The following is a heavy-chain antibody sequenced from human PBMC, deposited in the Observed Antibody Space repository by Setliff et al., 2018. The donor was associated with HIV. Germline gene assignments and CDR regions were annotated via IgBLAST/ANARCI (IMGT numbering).Heavy chain of an antibody. CDR3: ARQPFTMVRGVIYYYGMDV. Sequence: GESLKISCKGSGYSFTSYWISWVRQMPGKGLEWMGRIDPRDSYTNYSPSFQGHVTISADKSISTAYLQWSSLKASDTAMYYCARQPFTMVRGVIYYYGMDVWGQGTTVTVSS. CDR1: GYSFTSYW. V-gene: IGHV5-10-1*01. J-gene: IGHJ6*02. CDR2: IDPRDSYT. D-gene: IGHD3-10*01.